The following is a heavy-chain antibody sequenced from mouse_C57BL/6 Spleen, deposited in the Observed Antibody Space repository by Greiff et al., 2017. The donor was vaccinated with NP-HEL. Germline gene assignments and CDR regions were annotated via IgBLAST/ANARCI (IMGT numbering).Heavy chain of an antibody. D-gene: IGHD1-1*01. CDR2: ISDGGSYT. V-gene: IGHV5-4*01. CDR3: ARSYGSSYGNYAMDY. Sequence: EVHLVESGGGLVKPGGSLKLSCAASGFTFSSYAMSWVRQTPEKRLEWVATISDGGSYTYYPDNVKGRFTISRDNAKNNLYLQMSHLKSEDTAMYDCARSYGSSYGNYAMDYWGQGTSVTVSS. CDR1: GFTFSSYA. J-gene: IGHJ4*01.